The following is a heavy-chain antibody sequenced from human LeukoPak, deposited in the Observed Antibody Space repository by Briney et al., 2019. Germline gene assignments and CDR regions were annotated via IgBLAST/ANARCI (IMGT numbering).Heavy chain of an antibody. D-gene: IGHD4-11*01. CDR1: GLRIADAW. V-gene: IGHV3-7*04. CDR2: IKQDGYDK. CDR3: ARGMTTFDY. Sequence: PGGSLRLSCAASGLRIADAWMYWVRQAPGKGLEWVASIKQDGYDKSYVDSVKGRFTISRDNAKNSLFLQMNSLRAEDTAIYYCARGMTTFDYWGQGTLVTVSS. J-gene: IGHJ4*02.